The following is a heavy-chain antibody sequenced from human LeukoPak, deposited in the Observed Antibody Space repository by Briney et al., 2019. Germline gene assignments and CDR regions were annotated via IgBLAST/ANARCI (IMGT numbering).Heavy chain of an antibody. CDR3: ARSLHLGSSWYHYWYFDL. D-gene: IGHD6-13*01. J-gene: IGHJ2*01. Sequence: SSETLSLTCAVYGGSFSGYYWSWIRQPPGKGLEWIGEINHSGSTNYNPSLKSRVTISVDTSKNQFSLKLSSVTAADTAVYYCARSLHLGSSWYHYWYFDLWGRGTLVTVSS. CDR1: GGSFSGYY. CDR2: INHSGST. V-gene: IGHV4-34*01.